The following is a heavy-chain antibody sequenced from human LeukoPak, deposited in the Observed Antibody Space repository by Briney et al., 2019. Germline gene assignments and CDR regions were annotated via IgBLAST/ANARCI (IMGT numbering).Heavy chain of an antibody. D-gene: IGHD3-22*01. Sequence: SETLSLTCTVSGGSISSYYWGWIRQPPGKGLEFIGYIDYSGSTNYNPSLKSRVTISVDTSKNQFSLKLTSVTAADTAVYYCARVDDYYDNTGYSFDYWGQGTLVTVSS. CDR3: ARVDDYYDNTGYSFDY. CDR2: IDYSGST. CDR1: GGSISSYY. V-gene: IGHV4-59*01. J-gene: IGHJ4*02.